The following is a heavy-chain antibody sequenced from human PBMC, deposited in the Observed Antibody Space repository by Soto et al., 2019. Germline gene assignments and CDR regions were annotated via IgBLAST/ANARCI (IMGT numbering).Heavy chain of an antibody. V-gene: IGHV3-13*01. D-gene: IGHD1-1*01. CDR3: ARSSGFSGDLKRVGGGYYYYYRMDE. CDR2: IGTAGDT. J-gene: IGHJ6*02. CDR1: GFTFGTYD. Sequence: EVQLVESGGGLVQPGGSLRLSCAASGFTFGTYDMHWVRRATGKGLEWVSAIGTAGDTYYPDSVRRRFTISRENAKNSLRVQMNSLRAEDTAVYYCARSSGFSGDLKRVGGGYYYYYRMDEWGQGTTVTVYS.